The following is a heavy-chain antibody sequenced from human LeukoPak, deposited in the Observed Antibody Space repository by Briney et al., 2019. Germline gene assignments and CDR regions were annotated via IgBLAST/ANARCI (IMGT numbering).Heavy chain of an antibody. J-gene: IGHJ4*02. Sequence: PGASLGLSCAAPGFTPSSYAMSWVRQAPGKGLEWVSGISGSGGSTYYADSVKGRFTTSRDNSKNTLYLQINSLRAEDTAVYYSARTKGAHYGDYTIYYWGQGNLVTASS. CDR1: GFTPSSYA. D-gene: IGHD4-17*01. CDR3: ARTKGAHYGDYTIYY. CDR2: ISGSGGST. V-gene: IGHV3-23*01.